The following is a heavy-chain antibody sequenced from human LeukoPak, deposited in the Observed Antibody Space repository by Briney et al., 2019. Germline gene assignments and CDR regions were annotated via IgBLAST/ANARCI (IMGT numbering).Heavy chain of an antibody. D-gene: IGHD2-2*01. CDR1: GFTVSSNY. Sequence: GGSLRLSCAASGFTVSSNYMSWVRQAPGKGLEWVSVIYSGGSTYYADSVKGRFTISRDNSKNTLYLQMNSLRAEDTAVYYCAKGTGGYCSSTTCYHYFDYWGQGTLVTVSS. CDR2: IYSGGST. V-gene: IGHV3-53*01. J-gene: IGHJ4*02. CDR3: AKGTGGYCSSTTCYHYFDY.